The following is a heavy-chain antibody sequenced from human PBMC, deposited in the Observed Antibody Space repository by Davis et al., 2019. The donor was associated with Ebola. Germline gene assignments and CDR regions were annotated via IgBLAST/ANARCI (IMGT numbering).Heavy chain of an antibody. CDR3: ARANGATVGTRWFDP. V-gene: IGHV1-8*01. CDR1: GYTFTSYD. J-gene: IGHJ5*02. D-gene: IGHD6-13*01. Sequence: AASVKVSCKASGYTFTSYDINWVRQAPGQGFEWMGWMNPNSGNTGYALKFQGRVTMTRDTSTSTAYMELSGLRSEDTAVYYCARANGATVGTRWFDPWGQGTLVTVSS. CDR2: MNPNSGNT.